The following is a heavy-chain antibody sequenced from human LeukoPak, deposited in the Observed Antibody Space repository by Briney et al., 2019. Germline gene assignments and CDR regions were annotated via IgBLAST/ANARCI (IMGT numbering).Heavy chain of an antibody. D-gene: IGHD3-10*01. Sequence: ASVKVSCKASGYTFTSYYMHWVRQAPGQGLEWMGWINPNSGGTNYAQKFQGRVTMTRDTSISAAYMELSRLRSDDTAVYYCASVRVTMVRGVNPHWYFDLWGRGTLVTVSS. CDR2: INPNSGGT. CDR1: GYTFTSYY. V-gene: IGHV1-2*02. J-gene: IGHJ2*01. CDR3: ASVRVTMVRGVNPHWYFDL.